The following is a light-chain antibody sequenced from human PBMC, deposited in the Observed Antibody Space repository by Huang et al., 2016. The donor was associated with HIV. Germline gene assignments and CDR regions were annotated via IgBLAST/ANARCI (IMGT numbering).Light chain of an antibody. J-gene: IGKJ1*01. CDR3: QQYDTSPWT. CDR1: QSVLYRSNNKNY. CDR2: WAS. V-gene: IGKV4-1*01. Sequence: DIVMTQSPDSLAVSLGERATINCKSSQSVLYRSNNKNYLAWYQQKPGQPPRRLIYWASTRESGVPDRFTGSGSGTDFRLTISSLQAEDVAVYYCQQYDTSPWTFGQGTKVEIK.